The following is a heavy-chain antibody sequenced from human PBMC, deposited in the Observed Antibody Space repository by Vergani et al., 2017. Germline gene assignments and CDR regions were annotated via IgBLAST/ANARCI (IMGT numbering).Heavy chain of an antibody. Sequence: VQLVESGGSVAQPGGSLRLSCEASGITFWKFGMHWVRQGPGKGLEWVSGISWNSGAVDYVDSVRGRFTISRDNAKNSLFLEMNSLRFEDTAVYYCARSTDYPDDYVSSDYFRRTLDVWGKGTTVTVS. V-gene: IGHV3-9*01. CDR3: ARSTDYPDDYVSSDYFRRTLDV. J-gene: IGHJ6*03. D-gene: IGHD4/OR15-4a*01. CDR1: GITFWKFG. CDR2: ISWNSGAV.